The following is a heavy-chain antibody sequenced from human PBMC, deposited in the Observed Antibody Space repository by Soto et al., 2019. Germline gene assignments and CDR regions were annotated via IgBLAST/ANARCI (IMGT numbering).Heavy chain of an antibody. J-gene: IGHJ3*02. V-gene: IGHV3-48*02. CDR1: AFTFRSYS. Sequence: SLRLACAASAFTFRSYSMSWVRQAPGKGLEWVSYISSSGTSMYYGDSVKGRFTMSRDNGRNSLYLQMYSLRDEDTAVYYCARLRIVTVGAGFVIWGQGTMVTVSS. D-gene: IGHD1-26*01. CDR2: ISSSGTSM. CDR3: ARLRIVTVGAGFVI.